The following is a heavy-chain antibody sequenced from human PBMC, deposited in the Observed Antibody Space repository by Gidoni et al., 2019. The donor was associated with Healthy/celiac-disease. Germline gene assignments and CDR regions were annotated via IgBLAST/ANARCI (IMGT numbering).Heavy chain of an antibody. D-gene: IGHD3-10*01. Sequence: QVQLVQSGAEVKKPGASVKVSCTASGSTFTGYYMHWVRQAPGQGLEWMGRINPNSGGTNYAQKFQGRVTMTRDTSISTAYMELSRLRSDDTAVYYCARTMVQGVFTPDWFDPWGQGTLVTVSS. CDR3: ARTMVQGVFTPDWFDP. V-gene: IGHV1-2*06. CDR1: GSTFTGYY. CDR2: INPNSGGT. J-gene: IGHJ5*02.